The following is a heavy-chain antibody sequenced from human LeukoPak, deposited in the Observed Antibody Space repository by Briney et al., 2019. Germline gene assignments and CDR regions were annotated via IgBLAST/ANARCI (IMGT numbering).Heavy chain of an antibody. J-gene: IGHJ4*02. V-gene: IGHV1-18*01. CDR2: ISDNNGNT. D-gene: IGHD6-6*01. Sequence: ASVKLSCKACGYIFINYGISGVRQARGQGREWMGWISDNNGNTNYAQKFQGRVTMTTDTSTRTVYMELRSLRSDDTAVYYCARDRDYSSSPQDFDSWGQGSLVTVSS. CDR3: ARDRDYSSSPQDFDS. CDR1: GYIFINYG.